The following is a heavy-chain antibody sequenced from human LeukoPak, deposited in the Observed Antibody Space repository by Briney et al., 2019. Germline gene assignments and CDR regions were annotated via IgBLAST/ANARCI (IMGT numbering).Heavy chain of an antibody. Sequence: ASVKVSCKASGYTFTSYGISWVRQAPGQGLEWMGWISAYNGNTNYAQKLQGRVTMTRDTSISTAYMELSRLRSDDTAVYYCARDYDFWSGPEDYWGQGTLVTVSS. D-gene: IGHD3-3*01. CDR2: ISAYNGNT. CDR3: ARDYDFWSGPEDY. CDR1: GYTFTSYG. V-gene: IGHV1-18*01. J-gene: IGHJ4*02.